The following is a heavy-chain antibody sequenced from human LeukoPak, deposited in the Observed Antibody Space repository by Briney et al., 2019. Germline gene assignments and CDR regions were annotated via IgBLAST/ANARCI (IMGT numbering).Heavy chain of an antibody. V-gene: IGHV1-69*05. CDR3: ARSKDSWYRLDY. Sequence: SVKVSCKASGGTFSSYAISWVRQAPGQGLEWMGRIIPIFGTANYAQKFQGRVTITTDESTSTAYMKLSSLRSEDTAVYYCARSKDSWYRLDYWGQGTLVTVSS. CDR1: GGTFSSYA. CDR2: IIPIFGTA. D-gene: IGHD6-13*01. J-gene: IGHJ4*02.